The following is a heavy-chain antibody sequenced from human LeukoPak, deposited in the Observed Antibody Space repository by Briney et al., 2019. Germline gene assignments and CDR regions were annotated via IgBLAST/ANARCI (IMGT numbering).Heavy chain of an antibody. J-gene: IGHJ3*02. CDR2: IYYSGST. CDR3: ERHFYDSSGYGAFDI. D-gene: IGHD3-22*01. V-gene: IGHV4-59*08. Sequence: SETLSLTCTVSGGSISIYYWSWIRQPPGKGLEWIGYIYYSGSTNYNPSLKSRVTISVDTSKNQFSLKLSSVTAADTAVYYCERHFYDSSGYGAFDIWGQGTMVTVSS. CDR1: GGSISIYY.